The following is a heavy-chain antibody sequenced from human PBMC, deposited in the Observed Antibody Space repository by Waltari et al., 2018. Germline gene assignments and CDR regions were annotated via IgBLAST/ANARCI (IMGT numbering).Heavy chain of an antibody. CDR1: GFPFSSYW. D-gene: IGHD5-12*01. J-gene: IGHJ4*02. Sequence: EVQLVESGGGLVQPGGSLRLSCAASGFPFSSYWMHWVRQAPGKGLVGVSRINSGGSSTSDADSVKGRFTITRDNAKNTLYLQMNSLRVEDTAVYYCARVVEMATTWQDYWGQGTLVTVSS. V-gene: IGHV3-74*01. CDR2: INSGGSST. CDR3: ARVVEMATTWQDY.